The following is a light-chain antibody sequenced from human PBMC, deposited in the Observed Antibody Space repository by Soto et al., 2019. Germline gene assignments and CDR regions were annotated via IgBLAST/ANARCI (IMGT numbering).Light chain of an antibody. CDR1: QSVSSN. J-gene: IGKJ1*01. CDR2: GAS. V-gene: IGKV3-15*01. Sequence: EIVMTQSPATLSVSPGERATLSCRASQSVSSNLAWYQQKPGQTPRLLIYGASTRAIGIPARFSGSGSGTEFTLNISSLQSEDFAVYYCQQYNKLLWTFGQGTNVEI. CDR3: QQYNKLLWT.